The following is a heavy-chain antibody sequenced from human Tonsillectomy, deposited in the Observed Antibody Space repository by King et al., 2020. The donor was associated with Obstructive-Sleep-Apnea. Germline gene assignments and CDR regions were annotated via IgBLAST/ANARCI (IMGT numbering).Heavy chain of an antibody. D-gene: IGHD6-13*01. Sequence: VQLVESGGTLVQPGRSLRLSCAASGFTFEDYAMHLVRQAPGKGLEWVSGISWNSGSIGYADSVKGRFTISRDNAKNSLYLQMNSLRAEDTALYYCAKASSNYYGMDVWGQGTTVTVSS. CDR1: GFTFEDYA. V-gene: IGHV3-9*01. CDR2: ISWNSGSI. CDR3: AKASSNYYGMDV. J-gene: IGHJ6*02.